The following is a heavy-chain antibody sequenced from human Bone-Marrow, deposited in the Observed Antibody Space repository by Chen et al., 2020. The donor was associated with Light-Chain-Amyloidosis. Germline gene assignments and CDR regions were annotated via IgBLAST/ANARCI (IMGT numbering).Heavy chain of an antibody. CDR2: MSYDGDVE. CDR1: GFTPLA. J-gene: IGHJ4*02. Sequence: QVPLVVSGGGVVQPGTSLRLSCAGSGFTPLAVHWVRQAPGKGPQWLAAMSYDGDVEDYADFVKCRFIISRDNDKETVYLQMNSLREEDTAVYYCATPDSPVTEDYFDYWGQGTQVSVSS. V-gene: IGHV3-30*03. CDR3: ATPDSPVTEDYFDY. D-gene: IGHD4-17*01.